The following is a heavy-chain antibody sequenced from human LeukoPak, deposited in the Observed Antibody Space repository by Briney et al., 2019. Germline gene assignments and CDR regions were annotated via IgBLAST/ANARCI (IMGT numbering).Heavy chain of an antibody. J-gene: IGHJ4*02. CDR1: GFTFSSYW. CDR3: ARDLPGDRAPQSFDY. V-gene: IGHV3-7*01. D-gene: IGHD3-10*01. CDR2: IKQDGSEK. Sequence: GGSLRLSCAASGFTFSSYWMSWVRQAPGKGLEGVANIKQDGSEKYYVDSVKGRFTISRDNAKNSLYLQMNSLRAEDTAVYYCARDLPGDRAPQSFDYWGQGTLVTVSS.